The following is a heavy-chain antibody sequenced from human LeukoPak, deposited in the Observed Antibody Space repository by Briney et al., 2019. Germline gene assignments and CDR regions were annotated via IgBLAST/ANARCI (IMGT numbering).Heavy chain of an antibody. CDR1: GGSISSSNW. J-gene: IGHJ4*02. V-gene: IGHV4-4*02. Sequence: SGTLSLTCAVSGGSISSSNWWSWVRQPPGKGLERIGEIYHSGSTNYNPSLKSRVTISVDKSKNQFSLKLSSVTAADTAVYYCARERVVTAIHYFDYWGQGTLVTVSS. D-gene: IGHD2-21*02. CDR3: ARERVVTAIHYFDY. CDR2: IYHSGST.